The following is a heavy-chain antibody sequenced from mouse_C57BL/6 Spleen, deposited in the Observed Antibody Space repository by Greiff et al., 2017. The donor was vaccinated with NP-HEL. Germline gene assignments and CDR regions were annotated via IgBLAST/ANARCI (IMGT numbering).Heavy chain of an antibody. J-gene: IGHJ2*01. CDR3: ARDPYGCFDY. D-gene: IGHD2-2*01. CDR2: ISYDGSN. CDR1: GYSITSGYY. V-gene: IGHV3-6*01. Sequence: ESGPGLVKPSQSLSLTCSVTGYSITSGYYWNWIRHFPGNKLEWMGYISYDGSNNYNPSLKNRISITRDTSKNQFFLKLNSVTTEDTATYYCARDPYGCFDYWGQGTTLTVSS.